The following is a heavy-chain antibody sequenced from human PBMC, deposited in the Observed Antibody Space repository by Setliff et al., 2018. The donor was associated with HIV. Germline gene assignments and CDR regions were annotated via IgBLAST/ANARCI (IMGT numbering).Heavy chain of an antibody. Sequence: PSETLSLTCTVSGGSISSSSYYWGWIRQPPGKGLEWIGSIYYSGSTYYNRSLKSRVTISLDTSKNQFSLKLSSVTAADTAVYYCARYSPRGYTLTGPYWGQGTLVTVSS. D-gene: IGHD6-25*01. CDR3: ARYSPRGYTLTGPY. CDR1: GGSISSSSYY. V-gene: IGHV4-39*07. J-gene: IGHJ4*02. CDR2: IYYSGST.